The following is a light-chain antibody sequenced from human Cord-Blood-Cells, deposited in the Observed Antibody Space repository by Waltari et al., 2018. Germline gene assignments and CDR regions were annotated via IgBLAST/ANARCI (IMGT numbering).Light chain of an antibody. CDR1: QSISSY. V-gene: IGKV1-39*01. J-gene: IGKJ1*01. Sequence: DIQMTQSPSSLSASVGDRVTITYRASQSISSYLNCYQQKPGKAPELLIYAASSLQSGVPSRFSGSRSGTDFTLNISSLQPDDFATYYCQPSYSTPRPFGPGTKVEIK. CDR2: AAS. CDR3: QPSYSTPRP.